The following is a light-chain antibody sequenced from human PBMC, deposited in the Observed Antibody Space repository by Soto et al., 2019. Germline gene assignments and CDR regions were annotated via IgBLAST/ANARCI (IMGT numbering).Light chain of an antibody. CDR3: QQLNSYLWT. Sequence: DIQLTQSPSFLSASVGDRFTITCRASQGISSYLAWYQQKPGKAPKLLIYAASTLQSGVPSRFSGSGSGTEFTLTISSLQPEDFATYYCQQLNSYLWTFGQGTKVEIK. CDR1: QGISSY. V-gene: IGKV1-9*01. J-gene: IGKJ1*01. CDR2: AAS.